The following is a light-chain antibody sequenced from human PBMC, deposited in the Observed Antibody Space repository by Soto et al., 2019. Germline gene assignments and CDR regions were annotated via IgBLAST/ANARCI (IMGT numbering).Light chain of an antibody. V-gene: IGKV1-5*03. Sequence: DIQMTQSRSTLSASVGDRVTITCRASKSIDSWWAWYQQKPGKTPNLLIYQASSVESGVHSRFRGIGSGTEFTLNISSLQPDDFATYYCQQYSSYSAGTFGQGTKVEIK. CDR3: QQYSSYSAGT. CDR1: KSIDSW. J-gene: IGKJ1*01. CDR2: QAS.